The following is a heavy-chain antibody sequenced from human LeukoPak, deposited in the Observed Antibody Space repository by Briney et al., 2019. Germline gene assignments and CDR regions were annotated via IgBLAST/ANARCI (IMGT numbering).Heavy chain of an antibody. CDR1: RFTFSSYA. Sequence: GGSLRLSCAASRFTFSSYAMSWVRQAPGKGLEWVSVISATDGSTYYADSVKGRFTISRDNSKNTLYLQMNSLRAEDTAVYFCAKDGSGSFWLLYFDYWGQGTLVTVSS. D-gene: IGHD3-10*01. CDR3: AKDGSGSFWLLYFDY. CDR2: ISATDGST. J-gene: IGHJ4*02. V-gene: IGHV3-23*01.